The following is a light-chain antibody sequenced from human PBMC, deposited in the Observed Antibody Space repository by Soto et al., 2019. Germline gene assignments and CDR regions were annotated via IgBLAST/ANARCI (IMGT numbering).Light chain of an antibody. CDR3: AAWDDSLNGYV. CDR1: SSNIGSNT. Sequence: QSVLTQPPSASGAPGRRVTISCSGSSSNIGSNTVNWYQQLPGTAPKLLIYSNNQRPSGVPDRFSGSKSGTSASLAISGLQSEDEADYYCAAWDDSLNGYVFGTGTKVPAL. CDR2: SNN. V-gene: IGLV1-44*01. J-gene: IGLJ1*01.